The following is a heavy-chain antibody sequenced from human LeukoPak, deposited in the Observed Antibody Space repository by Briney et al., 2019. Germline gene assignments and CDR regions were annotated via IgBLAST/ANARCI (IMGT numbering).Heavy chain of an antibody. CDR1: GGSIRSYY. V-gene: IGHV4-59*01. D-gene: IGHD5-24*01. J-gene: IGHJ4*02. CDR2: IYYSGST. Sequence: SETLSLTCTVSGGSIRSYYWNWIRQPPGKGLEWIGYIYYSGSTNYNPSLKSRVTISVDTSKNQFSLKLTSVTAADTAVYYCVRDKRDGTRPSSERFDYWGQGTLVTVSS. CDR3: VRDKRDGTRPSSERFDY.